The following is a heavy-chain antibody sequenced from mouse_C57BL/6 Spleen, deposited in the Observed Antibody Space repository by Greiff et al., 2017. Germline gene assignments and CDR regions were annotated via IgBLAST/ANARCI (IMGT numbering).Heavy chain of an antibody. CDR3: ARELDGSSRYFDV. CDR1: GYTFTSYW. Sequence: QVQLQQPGAELVMPGASVKLSCKASGYTFTSYWMHWVKQRPGQGLEWIGEIDPSDSYTNYNQKFKGKSTLTVDKSSSTAYMQLSSLTSEDAAVYYCARELDGSSRYFDVWGTGTTVTVAS. CDR2: IDPSDSYT. J-gene: IGHJ1*03. V-gene: IGHV1-69*01. D-gene: IGHD1-1*01.